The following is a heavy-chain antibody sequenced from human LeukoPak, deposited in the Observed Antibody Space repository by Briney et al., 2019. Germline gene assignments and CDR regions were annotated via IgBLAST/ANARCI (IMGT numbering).Heavy chain of an antibody. CDR1: GGTFSSYA. V-gene: IGHV1-69*04. Sequence: SVKVSCKASGGTFSSYAISWVRQAPGQRLEWMGRIIPILGIANYAQKFQGRVTITADKSTSTAYMELSSLRSEDTAVYYCARDAYYYDSSGYPSHWGQGTLVTVSS. CDR3: ARDAYYYDSSGYPSH. CDR2: IIPILGIA. D-gene: IGHD3-22*01. J-gene: IGHJ4*02.